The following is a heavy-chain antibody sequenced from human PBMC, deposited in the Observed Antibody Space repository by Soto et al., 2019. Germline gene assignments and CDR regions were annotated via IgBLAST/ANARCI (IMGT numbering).Heavy chain of an antibody. V-gene: IGHV4-39*02. CDR1: GGSISSSSYY. CDR2: IYYSGST. J-gene: IGHJ6*03. D-gene: IGHD3-3*01. Sequence: ETLSLTCTVSGGSISSSSYYWSWIRQPPGKGLEWIGSIYYSGSTYYNPSLKSRVTISVDTSKNQFSLRLSSVTAADTAVYYCARDGYYDFWSGYFSDHYYYYYMDVWGKGTTVTVSS. CDR3: ARDGYYDFWSGYFSDHYYYYYMDV.